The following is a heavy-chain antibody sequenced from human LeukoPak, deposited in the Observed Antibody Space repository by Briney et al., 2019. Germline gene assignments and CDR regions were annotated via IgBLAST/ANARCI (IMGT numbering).Heavy chain of an antibody. CDR2: ISSSGNTI. CDR3: ASEVGADSRDFDY. V-gene: IGHV3-11*04. D-gene: IGHD1-26*01. CDR1: GFSVSDYY. J-gene: IGHJ4*02. Sequence: GGSLRLSCAASGFSVSDYYMNWIRQAPGKGLEWVSYISSSGNTIYYADSVKGRFTISRDNAKNSLYLQKNSLRAEDTAVYYCASEVGADSRDFDYWGQGTLVTVSS.